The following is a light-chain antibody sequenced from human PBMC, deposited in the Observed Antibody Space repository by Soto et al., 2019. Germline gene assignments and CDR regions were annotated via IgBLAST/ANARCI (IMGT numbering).Light chain of an antibody. J-gene: IGLJ1*01. CDR3: CLYVGATTYV. Sequence: QSALAQPASVSGSPGQSITISCTGASDYVGTYSLVSWYQQHPGKAPKVVIYEGHKRPSGVPDRFSGSTSVNTASLTISGLQTDDEADYYCCLYVGATTYVFGTVTKVTVL. CDR1: SDYVGTYSL. CDR2: EGH. V-gene: IGLV2-23*01.